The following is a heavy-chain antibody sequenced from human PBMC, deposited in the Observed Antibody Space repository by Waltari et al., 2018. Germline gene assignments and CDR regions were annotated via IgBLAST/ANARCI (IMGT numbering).Heavy chain of an antibody. CDR1: GFTPSIYE. Sequence: EVQLVESGGGLGQPGGSLRLSCAASGFTPSIYEMNWVRQAPGKWLEWCSYISSSGSTIYYADSVKGRFTISRDNAKNSLYLQMNSLRAEDTAVYYCARVLVTATDYWGQGTLVTVSS. CDR3: ARVLVTATDY. D-gene: IGHD2-21*02. J-gene: IGHJ4*02. CDR2: ISSSGSTI. V-gene: IGHV3-48*03.